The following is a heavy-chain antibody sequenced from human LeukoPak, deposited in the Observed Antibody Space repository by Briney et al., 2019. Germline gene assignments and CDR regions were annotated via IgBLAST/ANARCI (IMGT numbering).Heavy chain of an antibody. J-gene: IGHJ6*03. CDR1: GYSITSAYY. Sequence: PSETLSLTCTVSGYSITSAYYWGWIRQPPGKGLEWIGSFFLKGSTYYNPSLKSRVTISVDTSKNQFSLTLSSVTAADTAVYYCARDRGEMATIIGGGSYYYYMDVWGKGTTVTVSS. CDR2: FFLKGST. D-gene: IGHD5-24*01. CDR3: ARDRGEMATIIGGGSYYYYMDV. V-gene: IGHV4-38-2*02.